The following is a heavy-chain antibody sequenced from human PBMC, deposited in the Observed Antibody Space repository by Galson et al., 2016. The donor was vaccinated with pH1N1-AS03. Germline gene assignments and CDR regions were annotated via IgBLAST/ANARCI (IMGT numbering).Heavy chain of an antibody. CDR2: IFHSGST. J-gene: IGHJ3*01. CDR3: AKNLATNYYDGRDYSDAFDV. Sequence: TLSLTCSVSGGSISSVGYSWSWIRRPPGKGLEWIGYIFHSGSTYYTPSLKSRVSISLDTSKNHFSLTLSSVTAADTAVYYCAKNLATNYYDGRDYSDAFDVWGPGTTVTVSS. D-gene: IGHD3-22*01. CDR1: GGSISSVGYS. V-gene: IGHV4-30-4*07.